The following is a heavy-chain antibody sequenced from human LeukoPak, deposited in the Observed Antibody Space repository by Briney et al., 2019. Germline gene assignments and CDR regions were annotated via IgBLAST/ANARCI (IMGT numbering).Heavy chain of an antibody. CDR1: GFVFSNAW. CDR3: TTLYRFDP. Sequence: GGSLRLSCAASGFVFSNAWMSWVRQAPGKGLEWVGHIKSKTNGGTTDYAAPVKGRFTNSRADSKNTLYLQMNSLKTEDTAVYYCTTLYRFDPWGQGTLVTVSS. D-gene: IGHD2-2*02. CDR2: IKSKTNGGTT. J-gene: IGHJ5*02. V-gene: IGHV3-15*01.